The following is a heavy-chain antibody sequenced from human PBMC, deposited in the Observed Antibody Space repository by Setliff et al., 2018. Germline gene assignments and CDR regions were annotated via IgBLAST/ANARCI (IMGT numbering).Heavy chain of an antibody. D-gene: IGHD6-19*01. Sequence: GASVKVSCKASGYTFTGYYMHWVRQAPGQGLEWMGWINPNSGGTNYAQKFQGRVTMTRDTSISTAYMELSRLRSDDTAVYYCARKGSVYSSGWYFDYWGQGTLVTVSS. J-gene: IGHJ4*02. V-gene: IGHV1-2*02. CDR1: GYTFTGYY. CDR3: ARKGSVYSSGWYFDY. CDR2: INPNSGGT.